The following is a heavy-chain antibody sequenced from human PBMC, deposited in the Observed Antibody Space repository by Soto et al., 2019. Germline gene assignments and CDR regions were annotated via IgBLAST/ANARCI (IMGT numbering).Heavy chain of an antibody. V-gene: IGHV4-4*09. J-gene: IGHJ4*02. CDR1: GGSISSFY. CDR2: IYNSGST. CDR3: ANKWFGEPYKFDY. Sequence: SETLSLTCRISGGSISSFYLSWIRQLPGKGLEWIGYIYNSGSTKYNFSLKSRITISVDTSKNQFSLKLSSVTAADTAVYYCANKWFGEPYKFDYWGQGALVTVSS. D-gene: IGHD3-10*01.